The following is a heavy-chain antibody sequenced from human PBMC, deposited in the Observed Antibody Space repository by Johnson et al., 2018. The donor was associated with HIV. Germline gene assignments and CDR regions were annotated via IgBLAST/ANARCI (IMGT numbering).Heavy chain of an antibody. Sequence: VQLVESGGGVVQPGRSLRLSCAASGFTFSSYPLHWVRQAPGKGLEWVSGINWNGGSTGYADSVTGRFTISRDNAKNSLYLQMNSLRAEDTALYYCARVIRAYDSSGYAGDAFDIWGQGTMVTVSS. CDR1: GFTFSSYP. J-gene: IGHJ3*02. D-gene: IGHD3-22*01. CDR3: ARVIRAYDSSGYAGDAFDI. CDR2: INWNGGST. V-gene: IGHV3-20*04.